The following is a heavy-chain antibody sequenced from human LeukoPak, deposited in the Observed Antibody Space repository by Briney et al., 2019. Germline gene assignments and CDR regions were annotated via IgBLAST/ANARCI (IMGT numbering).Heavy chain of an antibody. CDR2: IWYDGSNK. CDR3: AKGRALEVVAAFNY. CDR1: GFTFSSYG. Sequence: PGGSLRLSCAASGFTFSSYGMHWVRQAPGKGLEWVAVIWYDGSNKYYADSVKGRFTISRDNSKNTLYLQMNSLRTDDTAVYYCAKGRALEVVAAFNYWGQGTVATVSS. D-gene: IGHD2-15*01. J-gene: IGHJ4*02. V-gene: IGHV3-33*06.